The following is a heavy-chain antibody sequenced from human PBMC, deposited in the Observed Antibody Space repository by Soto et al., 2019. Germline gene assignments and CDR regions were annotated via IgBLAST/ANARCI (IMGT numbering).Heavy chain of an antibody. V-gene: IGHV4-59*01. D-gene: IGHD5-18*01. CDR1: GGSIRSYY. CDR2: IXXXXSX. Sequence: PPETLSLTCTVSGGSIRSYYWSWIRQPPGKGXXWXXYIXXXXSXXXNPSLKSRVTISVDTSKNQASLRRRSVTAADTAVYYCARDSYNFDDWGQGILVTVSS. CDR3: ARDSYNFDD. J-gene: IGHJ4*02.